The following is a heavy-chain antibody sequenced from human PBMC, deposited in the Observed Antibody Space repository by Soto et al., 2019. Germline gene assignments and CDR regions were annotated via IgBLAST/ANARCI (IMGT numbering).Heavy chain of an antibody. CDR1: GYSISSGYY. D-gene: IGHD1-26*01. Sequence: SETLSLTCAVSGYSISSGYYWGWIRQPPGKGLEWIGSIYHSGSTYYNPSLKSRVTISVDTSKNQFSLKLSSVTAADTAVYYCARVRVGATRDHGMDVWGQGTTVTVSS. J-gene: IGHJ6*02. CDR3: ARVRVGATRDHGMDV. V-gene: IGHV4-38-2*01. CDR2: IYHSGST.